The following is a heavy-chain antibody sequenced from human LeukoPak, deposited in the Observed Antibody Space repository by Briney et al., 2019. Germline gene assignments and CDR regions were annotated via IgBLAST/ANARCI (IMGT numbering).Heavy chain of an antibody. CDR3: ALYYYDSSGYWNPEPYDY. Sequence: WASVKVSCKASGGTFSSYAISWVRQAPGQGLEWMGRIIPILGIANYAQRFQGRVTITADKSTSTAYMELSSLRSEDTAVYYCALYYYDSSGYWNPEPYDYWGQGTLVTVSS. J-gene: IGHJ4*02. V-gene: IGHV1-69*04. D-gene: IGHD3-22*01. CDR2: IIPILGIA. CDR1: GGTFSSYA.